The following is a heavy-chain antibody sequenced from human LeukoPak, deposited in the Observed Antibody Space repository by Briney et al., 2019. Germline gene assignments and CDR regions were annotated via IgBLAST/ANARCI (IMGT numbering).Heavy chain of an antibody. D-gene: IGHD3-9*01. CDR2: ISWNSGSI. CDR1: GFTFDDYA. J-gene: IGHJ4*02. Sequence: PGGSLRLSCAASGFTFDDYAMHWVRQAPGKGLEWVSGISWNSGSIGYADSVKGRFTISRDNAKNSLYLQMNSLRAEDMALYYCARGYYNDYWGQGTLVTVSS. V-gene: IGHV3-9*03. CDR3: ARGYYNDY.